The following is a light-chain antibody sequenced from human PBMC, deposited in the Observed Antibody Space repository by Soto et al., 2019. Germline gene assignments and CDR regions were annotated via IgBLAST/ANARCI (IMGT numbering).Light chain of an antibody. CDR2: GTS. J-gene: IGKJ1*01. CDR1: QSVGSN. Sequence: EIVMTQSPATLSVSPGERATLSCRASQSVGSNLAWYQQKPGQAPRLLIYGTSTRATGIPARFSGSGSGAEFTLSISSLRSEDFAVYYCQQYNKWPRTFGQGTKVEIK. V-gene: IGKV3-15*01. CDR3: QQYNKWPRT.